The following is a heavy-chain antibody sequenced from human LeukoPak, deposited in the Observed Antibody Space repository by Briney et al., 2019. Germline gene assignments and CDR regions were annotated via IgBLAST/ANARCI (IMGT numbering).Heavy chain of an antibody. D-gene: IGHD3-10*01. J-gene: IGHJ4*02. CDR3: ARGDYYGSGSLDY. CDR2: IIPIVGTA. Sequence: SVKVSCKASGGTVSSYAISWVRQAPGQGLEWMGGIIPIVGTAKYAQKFQGRVTITADESTSTAYMELSSLRSEDTAVYYCARGDYYGSGSLDYWGQGTLVTVSS. V-gene: IGHV1-69*13. CDR1: GGTVSSYA.